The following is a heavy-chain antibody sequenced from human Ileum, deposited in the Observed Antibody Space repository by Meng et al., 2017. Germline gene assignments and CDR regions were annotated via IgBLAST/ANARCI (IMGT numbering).Heavy chain of an antibody. CDR3: AHRLAYSSNYNVGWFDP. D-gene: IGHD6-13*01. CDR2: IYWDDDK. J-gene: IGHJ5*02. V-gene: IGHV2-5*02. CDR1: GFSLSTSGVG. Sequence: QITLKESGPTLVKPTQTLTLTCTFSGFSLSTSGVGVALIRQPPGKALECLALIYWDDDKRYNPSLKNRLTITKDTSKNQVVLTMTNMDLVDTATYYCAHRLAYSSNYNVGWFDPWGQGTLVTVSS.